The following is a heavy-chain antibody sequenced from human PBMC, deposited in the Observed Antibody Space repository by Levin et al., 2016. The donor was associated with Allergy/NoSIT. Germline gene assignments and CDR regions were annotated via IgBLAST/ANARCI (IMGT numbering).Heavy chain of an antibody. D-gene: IGHD3-3*01. CDR3: VSSGEVTTFEY. V-gene: IGHV3-11*01. Sequence: WIRQPPGKGLEWISYISSGDDAFYYSDSVKGRFTISRDNARNSLYLQMNSLRAEDTAVYYCVSSGEVTTFEYWGQGTLVTVSS. J-gene: IGHJ4*02. CDR2: ISSGDDAF.